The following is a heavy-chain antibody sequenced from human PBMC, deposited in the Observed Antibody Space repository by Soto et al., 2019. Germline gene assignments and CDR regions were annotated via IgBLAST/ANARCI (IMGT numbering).Heavy chain of an antibody. Sequence: QVQLQESGPGLVKPSQTLSLTCTVSGGSISSGGYYWSWICQHPGKGLEWIGYIYYSGSTYYNPSLKSRVTMSVDTSENQFSLRLSSATAADTAVYYCARKDSGYGDYMDVWGKGTTVTVSS. CDR2: IYYSGST. J-gene: IGHJ6*03. CDR1: GGSISSGGYY. D-gene: IGHD5-12*01. V-gene: IGHV4-31*03. CDR3: ARKDSGYGDYMDV.